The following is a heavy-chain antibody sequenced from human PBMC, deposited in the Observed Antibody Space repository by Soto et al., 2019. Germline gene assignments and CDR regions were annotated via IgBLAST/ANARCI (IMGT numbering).Heavy chain of an antibody. CDR3: AREGAAAATYDYYYGMDV. J-gene: IGHJ6*02. V-gene: IGHV3-7*05. D-gene: IGHD6-13*01. CDR2: IKQDGSEK. Sequence: GSLRLSCAASGFTFSSYWMSWVRQAPGKGLEWVANIKQDGSEKYYVDSVKGRFTISRGNAKNSLYLQMNSLRAEDTAVYYCAREGAAAATYDYYYGMDVWGQATKVTVSS. CDR1: GFTFSSYW.